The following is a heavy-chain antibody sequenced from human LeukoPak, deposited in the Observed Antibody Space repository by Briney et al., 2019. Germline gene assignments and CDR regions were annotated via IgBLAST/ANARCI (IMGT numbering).Heavy chain of an antibody. CDR2: VSSNGAKT. CDR3: GSGPVGTTVP. Sequence: PGGSLRLSCAASGFTFSSYAITWVRQAPGKGLEWVSAVSSNGAKTYYADSVKGRFTISRDNYKNMVFLQMNSLRAEDTAVYYCGSGPVGTTVPWGQGTLVTVSS. V-gene: IGHV3-23*01. D-gene: IGHD1-1*01. J-gene: IGHJ5*02. CDR1: GFTFSSYA.